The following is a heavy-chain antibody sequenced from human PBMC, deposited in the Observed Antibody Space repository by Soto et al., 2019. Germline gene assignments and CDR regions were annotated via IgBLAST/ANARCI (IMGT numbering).Heavy chain of an antibody. J-gene: IGHJ6*02. CDR2: IIPIFGTA. D-gene: IGHD2-15*01. CDR3: ASLRVVAATPTYYYYGMDV. CDR1: GGTFSSYA. Sequence: QVQLVQSGAEVKKPGSSVKVSCKASGGTFSSYAISWVRQAPGQGLEWMGGIIPIFGTANYAQKFQGRVTITEDESTSTAYMELSSLRSEDTAVYYCASLRVVAATPTYYYYGMDVWGQGTTVTVSS. V-gene: IGHV1-69*01.